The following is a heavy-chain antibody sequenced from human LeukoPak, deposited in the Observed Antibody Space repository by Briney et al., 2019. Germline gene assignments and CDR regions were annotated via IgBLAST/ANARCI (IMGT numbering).Heavy chain of an antibody. CDR2: IYYSGST. CDR3: ARHRSPLNWFDP. D-gene: IGHD3-16*02. CDR1: GGSISSYY. V-gene: IGHV4-59*08. J-gene: IGHJ5*02. Sequence: SETLSLTCTVSGGSISSYYWSWIRQPPGKGLEWIGYIYYSGSTNYNPSLKSRVTISVDTSKNQFSLKLSSVAAADTAVYYCARHRSPLNWFDPWGQGTLVTVSS.